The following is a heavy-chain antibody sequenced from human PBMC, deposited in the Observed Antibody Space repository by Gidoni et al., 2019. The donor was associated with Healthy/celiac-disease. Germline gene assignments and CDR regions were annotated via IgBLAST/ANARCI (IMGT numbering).Heavy chain of an antibody. V-gene: IGHV4-39*01. CDR3: ARSYDSSGYYWGVIGHFDY. Sequence: QLQLQESGPGLVKPSETLSLTCTVSGGSISSSSYYWGWIRQPPGKGLEWIGSIYYSGSTYYNPSLKSRVTISVDTSKNQFSLKLSSVTAADTAVYYCARSYDSSGYYWGVIGHFDYWGQGTLVTVSS. J-gene: IGHJ4*02. CDR1: GGSISSSSYY. CDR2: IYYSGST. D-gene: IGHD3-22*01.